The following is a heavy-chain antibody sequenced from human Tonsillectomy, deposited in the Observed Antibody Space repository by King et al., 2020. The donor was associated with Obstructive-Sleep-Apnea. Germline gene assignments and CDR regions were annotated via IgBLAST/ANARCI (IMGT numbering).Heavy chain of an antibody. CDR1: GFTFSSYS. D-gene: IGHD1-7*01. J-gene: IGHJ5*02. CDR3: EGDLGLEGWGNYAGGVFWFDP. V-gene: IGHV3-21*01. Sequence: VQLVESGGGLVKPGGSLRLSCAASGFTFSSYSMNWVRQAPGKGREWVSSISSSSSYIYYADSVKGVFTISRDNAKISLYLKMNSLSAEDTAVYYCEGDLGLEGWGNYAGGVFWFDPWGQGTLVTVSS. CDR2: ISSSSSYI.